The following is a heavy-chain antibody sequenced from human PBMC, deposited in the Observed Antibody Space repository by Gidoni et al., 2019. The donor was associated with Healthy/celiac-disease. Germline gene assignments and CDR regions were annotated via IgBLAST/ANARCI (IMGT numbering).Heavy chain of an antibody. Sequence: QLQLQESGPGLVKPSETLSLTCTVSGGSLSSSSYYWGWIRQPPGKGLEWIGSIYYSGSTYYNPSLKSRVTIAVDTSKNQFSLKLSSVTAADTAVYYCARRDSSGYYPFDYWGQGTLVTVSS. J-gene: IGHJ4*02. D-gene: IGHD3-22*01. CDR3: ARRDSSGYYPFDY. V-gene: IGHV4-39*01. CDR2: IYYSGST. CDR1: GGSLSSSSYY.